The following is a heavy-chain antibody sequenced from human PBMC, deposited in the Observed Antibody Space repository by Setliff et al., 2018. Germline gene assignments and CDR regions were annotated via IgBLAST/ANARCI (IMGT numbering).Heavy chain of an antibody. CDR1: GGSFSGYQ. V-gene: IGHV4-34*01. J-gene: IGHJ4*02. CDR3: RVWVDMIEVDS. CDR2: INQSGSA. Sequence: SETLSLTCGVHGGSFSGYQWTWIRQPPGKGLEWIGEINQSGSANYNPSLKSRASLSVDTSEKQLSLTLNSVTVADTAVYYCRVWVDMIEVDSWAQGTLVTVSS. D-gene: IGHD3-22*01.